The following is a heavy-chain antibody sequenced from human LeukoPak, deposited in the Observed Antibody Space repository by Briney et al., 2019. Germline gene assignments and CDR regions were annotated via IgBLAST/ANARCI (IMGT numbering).Heavy chain of an antibody. J-gene: IGHJ1*01. Sequence: SETLSLTCTVSGGSISSYYWSWIRQPPGKGLEWIGYIYYSGSTNYNPSLKSRVTISVDTSKNQFSLKLSSVTAADTAVYYCARSGWYEYFQHWGQGTLVTVSS. CDR1: GGSISSYY. CDR2: IYYSGST. V-gene: IGHV4-59*08. CDR3: ARSGWYEYFQH. D-gene: IGHD6-19*01.